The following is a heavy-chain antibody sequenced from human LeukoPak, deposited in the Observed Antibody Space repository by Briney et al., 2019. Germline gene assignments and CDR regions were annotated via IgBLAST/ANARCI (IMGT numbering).Heavy chain of an antibody. Sequence: QAGGSLRLSCVASGFTFSTYWMTWVRQAPGKGLEWVANIKPDGSQIYYVDSVKGRFTISRDNAKNSLYLQMNSLRAEDTAVYYCARDLNWETYWGQGTLVTVSS. CDR3: ARDLNWETY. CDR2: IKPDGSQI. J-gene: IGHJ4*02. V-gene: IGHV3-7*01. D-gene: IGHD7-27*01. CDR1: GFTFSTYW.